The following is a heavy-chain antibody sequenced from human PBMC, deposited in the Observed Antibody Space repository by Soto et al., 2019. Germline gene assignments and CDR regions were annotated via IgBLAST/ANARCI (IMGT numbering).Heavy chain of an antibody. CDR3: ARVKQGDYGDNWFDP. Sequence: SATLSLTCTVSCGSIISGDYYWSWIRQPPGKGLEWIVYIYYIVITYYNPSLKSRVTISVDTSKNQFSLKLSSVTAADTAVYYCARVKQGDYGDNWFDPWGQGTLVTVSS. D-gene: IGHD4-17*01. J-gene: IGHJ5*02. V-gene: IGHV4-30-4*01. CDR1: CGSIISGDYY. CDR2: IYYIVIT.